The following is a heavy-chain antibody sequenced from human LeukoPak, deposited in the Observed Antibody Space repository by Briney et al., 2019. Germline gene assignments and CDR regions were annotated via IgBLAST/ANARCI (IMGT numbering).Heavy chain of an antibody. CDR1: GGSFSGYY. CDR3: ARIPTFYYYYMDV. J-gene: IGHJ6*03. CDR2: INHSGST. V-gene: IGHV4-34*01. Sequence: NPSETLSLTCAVYGGSFSGYYWSWIRQPPGKGLEWIGEINHSGSTNYNPSLKSRVTISVDTSKNRFSLKLSSVTAADTAVYYCARIPTFYYYYMDVWGKGTTVTVSS. D-gene: IGHD2/OR15-2a*01.